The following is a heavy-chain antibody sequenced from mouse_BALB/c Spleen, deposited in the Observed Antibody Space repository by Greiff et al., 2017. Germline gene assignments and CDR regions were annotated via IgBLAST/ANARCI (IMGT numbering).Heavy chain of an antibody. V-gene: IGHV5-6-4*01. D-gene: IGHD5-1*01. CDR3: TRGREPTSYAMDY. J-gene: IGHJ4*01. Sequence: EVKLVESGGGLVKPGGSLKLSCAASGFTFSSYTMSWVRQTPEKRLEWVATISSGGSYTYYPDSVKGRFTISRDNAKNTLYLQMSSLKSEDTAMYYCTRGREPTSYAMDYWGQGTSVTVSS. CDR2: ISSGGSYT. CDR1: GFTFSSYT.